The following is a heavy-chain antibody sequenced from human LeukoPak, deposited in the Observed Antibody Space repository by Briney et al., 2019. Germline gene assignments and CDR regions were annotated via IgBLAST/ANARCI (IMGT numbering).Heavy chain of an antibody. CDR1: GYTFNSYG. V-gene: IGHV1-18*01. J-gene: IGHJ5*02. CDR3: ARDLGGIAAAGKGNWFDP. Sequence: ASVKVSCKASGYTFNSYGISWVRQAPGQGLEWMGWVSAYNGHTNYAQKFQGRVTMTTDTSTSTASMELRSLRSDDTAVYYCARDLGGIAAAGKGNWFDPWGQGTLVTVSS. CDR2: VSAYNGHT. D-gene: IGHD6-13*01.